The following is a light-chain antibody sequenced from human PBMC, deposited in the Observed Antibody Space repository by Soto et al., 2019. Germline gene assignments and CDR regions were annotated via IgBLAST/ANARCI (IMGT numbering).Light chain of an antibody. Sequence: EIVMTQSPATLSVSPGERATLSCRASQSVSSNFAWYQQKPGQAPRLLIYGASTRATGIPARFSGSGSGTDFTLTITSLQSEDLAVYYCQQYNNCPLTLGPGTKLEIK. CDR1: QSVSSN. CDR3: QQYNNCPLT. CDR2: GAS. J-gene: IGKJ2*01. V-gene: IGKV3-15*01.